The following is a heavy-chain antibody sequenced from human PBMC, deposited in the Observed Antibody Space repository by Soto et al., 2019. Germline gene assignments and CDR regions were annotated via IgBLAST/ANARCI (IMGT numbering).Heavy chain of an antibody. CDR1: GFTFSSYA. J-gene: IGHJ3*02. D-gene: IGHD3-9*01. CDR2: ISGSGGST. Sequence: PGGSLRLSCAASGFTFSSYAMSWVRQAPGKGLEWVSAISGSGGSTYYADSVKGRFTISRDNSKNTLYLQMNSLRAEDTAVYYCAKDPPGRLRYFDWLPNDAFDIWGQGTMVTVSS. V-gene: IGHV3-23*01. CDR3: AKDPPGRLRYFDWLPNDAFDI.